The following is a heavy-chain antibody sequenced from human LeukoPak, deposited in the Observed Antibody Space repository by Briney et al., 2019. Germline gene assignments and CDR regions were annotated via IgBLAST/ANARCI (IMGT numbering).Heavy chain of an antibody. CDR2: ISGSGGST. CDR1: GFTFSNYG. D-gene: IGHD3-10*01. CDR3: AKVGDIMVRGTIRNWFDS. Sequence: GGSLRLSCAASGFTFSNYGMTWVRQAPGEGLEWVSGISGSGGSTHSADSVKGRFTLSRDNSKNILYIKMNSLRDGDTAVYYCAKVGDIMVRGTIRNWFDSWGQGMPVTVSA. V-gene: IGHV3-23*01. J-gene: IGHJ5*01.